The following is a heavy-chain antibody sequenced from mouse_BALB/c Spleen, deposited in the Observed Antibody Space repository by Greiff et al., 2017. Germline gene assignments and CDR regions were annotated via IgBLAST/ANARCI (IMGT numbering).Heavy chain of an antibody. D-gene: IGHD1-1*01. CDR2: IYPGSGNT. CDR1: GYAFTNYW. V-gene: IGHV1-63*01. J-gene: IGHJ2*01. CDR3: ARGGITTVVGGFDY. Sequence: QVQLQQSGAELVRPGTSVKISCKASGYAFTNYWLGWVKQRPGHGLEWIGDIYPGSGNTYYNEKFKGKATLTADKSSSTAYMQLSSLTSEDSAVYFCARGGITTVVGGFDYWGQGTTLTVSS.